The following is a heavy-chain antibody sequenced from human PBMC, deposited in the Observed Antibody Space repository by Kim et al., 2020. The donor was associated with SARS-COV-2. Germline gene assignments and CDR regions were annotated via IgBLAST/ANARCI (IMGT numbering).Heavy chain of an antibody. CDR3: ARSFAYYDSSGSPDY. V-gene: IGHV1-18*01. D-gene: IGHD3-22*01. Sequence: ASVKVSCKASGYTFTSYGISWVRQAPGQGLEWMGWISAYNGNTNYAQKLQGRVTMTTDTSTSTAYMELRSLRSDDTAVYYCARSFAYYDSSGSPDYWGQGTLVTVSS. J-gene: IGHJ4*02. CDR2: ISAYNGNT. CDR1: GYTFTSYG.